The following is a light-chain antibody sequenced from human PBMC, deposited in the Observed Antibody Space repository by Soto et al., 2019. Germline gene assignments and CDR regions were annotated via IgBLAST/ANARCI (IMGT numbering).Light chain of an antibody. V-gene: IGKV3-20*01. J-gene: IGKJ1*01. Sequence: EIVLTQSPGTLSLSPGEAATLSCRASQSVRFTYLAWYQQRPGHSPRLLIYDTSRRASGIPDRFSGRGSGTDFTLTISGLDPEDSAVYFCQQYGTSPGTFGQGTKVEIK. CDR1: QSVRFTY. CDR3: QQYGTSPGT. CDR2: DTS.